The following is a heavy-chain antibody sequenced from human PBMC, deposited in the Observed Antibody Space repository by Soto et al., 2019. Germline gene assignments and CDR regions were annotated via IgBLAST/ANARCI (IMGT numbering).Heavy chain of an antibody. CDR3: ARLREYSGYDDWFDP. V-gene: IGHV4-31*03. CDR2: IYYRGST. CDR1: GGSISSGPYF. D-gene: IGHD5-12*01. J-gene: IGHJ5*02. Sequence: SETLSLTCTVSGGSISSGPYFWSWIRQHPGRGLEWIGYIYYRGSTYYNPSLKSRLTISVDTSKNQFSLNLTSVTAADTAVYYCARLREYSGYDDWFDPWGQGTLVTVSS.